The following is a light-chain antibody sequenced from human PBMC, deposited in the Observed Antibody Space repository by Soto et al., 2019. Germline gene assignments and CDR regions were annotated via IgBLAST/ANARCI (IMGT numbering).Light chain of an antibody. CDR1: QSFGSSY. J-gene: IGKJ1*01. CDR2: GAF. CDR3: QQFASSTWT. Sequence: EIVLTQSPGTLSLSPGERATLSCRAGQSFGSSYLAWYQQKPGQAPRLLIYGAFNRATGIPDRFSGSGSGTDFTLTISRLEPEDFAVYYFQQFASSTWTFGQGTKVEIK. V-gene: IGKV3-20*01.